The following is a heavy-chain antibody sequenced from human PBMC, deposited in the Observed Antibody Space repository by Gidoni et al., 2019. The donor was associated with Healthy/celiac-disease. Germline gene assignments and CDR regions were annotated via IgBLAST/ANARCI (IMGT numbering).Heavy chain of an antibody. D-gene: IGHD1-20*01. Sequence: EVQLVQSGAEVKKPGESLKISCQGSGYSFTSYWIGWVRQMPGKGLEWMGIIYPGDSDTRYSPSFQGQVTISADKSISTAYLQWSSLKASDTAMYYCARQLTGTTEGDAFDIWGQGTMVTVSS. CDR3: ARQLTGTTEGDAFDI. J-gene: IGHJ3*02. CDR1: GYSFTSYW. V-gene: IGHV5-51*01. CDR2: IYPGDSDT.